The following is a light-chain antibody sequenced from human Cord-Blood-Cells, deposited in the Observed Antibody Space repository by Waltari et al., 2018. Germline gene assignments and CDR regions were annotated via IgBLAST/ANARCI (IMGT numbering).Light chain of an antibody. CDR2: DVS. Sequence: QSALTQPASVSRSPGQSITIPCTGTSSDVGGYNYVTWYQQHPGKAPKLMIYDVSNRPSGVSKRFSGSKSGNTASLTISGLQAEDEADYYCSSYTSSSTRVFGGGTKLTVL. V-gene: IGLV2-14*01. CDR1: SSDVGGYNY. CDR3: SSYTSSSTRV. J-gene: IGLJ3*02.